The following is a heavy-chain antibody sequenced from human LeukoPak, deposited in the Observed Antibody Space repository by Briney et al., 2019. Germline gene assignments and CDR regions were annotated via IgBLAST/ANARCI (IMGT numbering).Heavy chain of an antibody. J-gene: IGHJ3*02. CDR1: GGSISSHY. CDR2: IYYSGST. D-gene: IGHD3-22*01. CDR3: ARHYDSSGYYRGDAFDI. Sequence: PSETLSLTCTVSGGSISSHYWSWIRQPPGKGLEWIGYIYYSGSTNYNPSLRSRVTISVDTSKNQFSLKLSSVTAADTAVYYCARHYDSSGYYRGDAFDIRGQGTVVTVSS. V-gene: IGHV4-59*08.